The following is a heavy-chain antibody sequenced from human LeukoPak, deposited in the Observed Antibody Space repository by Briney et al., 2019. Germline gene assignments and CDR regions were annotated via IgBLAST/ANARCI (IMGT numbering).Heavy chain of an antibody. CDR2: IYYSGYT. CDR3: ARVGGTLGYFDY. J-gene: IGHJ4*02. D-gene: IGHD1-1*01. V-gene: IGHV4-59*01. Sequence: SETLSLTCTVSGGSISSYYWSWIRQPPGKGLEYIGYIYYSGYTNYNPSLKSRVTISVDTSKNQFSLKLSSVTAADTAVYYCARVGGTLGYFDYWGQGTLVTVSS. CDR1: GGSISSYY.